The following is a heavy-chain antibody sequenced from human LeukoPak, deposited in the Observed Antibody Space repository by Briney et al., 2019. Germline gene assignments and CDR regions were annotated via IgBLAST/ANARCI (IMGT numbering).Heavy chain of an antibody. J-gene: IGHJ4*02. CDR1: GFTFSDYY. D-gene: IGHD2-2*02. CDR2: ISSSGSTI. CDR3: ARDDSRAYPLDY. Sequence: PGGSLRLTCAASGFTFSDYYMSWIRQAPGKGLEWVSYISSSGSTIYYADSVKGRFTISRDNAKNSLYLQMNSLRAEDTAVYYCARDDSRAYPLDYWGQGTLVTVSS. V-gene: IGHV3-11*04.